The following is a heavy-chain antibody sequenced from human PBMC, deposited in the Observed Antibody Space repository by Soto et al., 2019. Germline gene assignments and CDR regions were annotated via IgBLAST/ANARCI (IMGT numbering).Heavy chain of an antibody. D-gene: IGHD3-3*01. J-gene: IGHJ5*02. CDR3: ARGRNYNFWSGSSDNWFDP. CDR1: SYTFTSSD. V-gene: IGHV1-8*01. CDR2: MNPNSGNT. Sequence: ASVKVSCKASSYTFTSSDINLVRQATGQGLEWMRWMNPNSGNTVYAQKFQGRVTMSRNTSISIAYMELSSLRSEVTAMYYFARGRNYNFWSGSSDNWFDPWGKGTLVTVSS.